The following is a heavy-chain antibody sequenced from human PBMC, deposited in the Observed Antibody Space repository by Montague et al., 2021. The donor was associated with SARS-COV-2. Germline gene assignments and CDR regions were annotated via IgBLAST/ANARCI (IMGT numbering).Heavy chain of an antibody. D-gene: IGHD3-22*01. Sequence: SETLSLTCAVSGGSISGHRWYWIRHPPATGLEWIGEINHSGGTNYYQSPNSRVTVTVDASKNQFSLQLSSLTAAATAAYYCASGLTDVTVIVVLVGASLYFDSWGQGALVTVSS. CDR1: GGSISGHR. J-gene: IGHJ4*02. CDR3: ASGLTDVTVIVVLVGASLYFDS. V-gene: IGHV4-34*01. CDR2: INHSGGT.